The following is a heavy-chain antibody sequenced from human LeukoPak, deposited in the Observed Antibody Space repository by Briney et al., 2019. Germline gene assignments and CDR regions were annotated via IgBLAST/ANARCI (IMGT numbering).Heavy chain of an antibody. D-gene: IGHD6-19*01. J-gene: IGHJ5*02. V-gene: IGHV1-2*02. Sequence: ASVKVSCKASGYTFTGYYMHWVRQAPGQGLEWMGWINPNSGGTNYAQKFQGRVTITRDTSASTAYMELSSLRSEDTAVYYCARIEDRVTVAGTSWFDPWGQGTLVTVSS. CDR2: INPNSGGT. CDR3: ARIEDRVTVAGTSWFDP. CDR1: GYTFTGYY.